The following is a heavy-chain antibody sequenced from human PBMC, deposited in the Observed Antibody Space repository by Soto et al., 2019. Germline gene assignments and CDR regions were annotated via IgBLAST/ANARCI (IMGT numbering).Heavy chain of an antibody. D-gene: IGHD3-22*01. Sequence: ASVKVSCKASGYTFTSYGISWVRQAPGQGLEWMGWISAYNGNTNYAQKLQGRVTMTTGTSTSTAYMELRSLRSDDTAVYYCARAPYYYDSSGYFYYWGQGTLVTVS. J-gene: IGHJ4*02. CDR2: ISAYNGNT. CDR3: ARAPYYYDSSGYFYY. CDR1: GYTFTSYG. V-gene: IGHV1-18*01.